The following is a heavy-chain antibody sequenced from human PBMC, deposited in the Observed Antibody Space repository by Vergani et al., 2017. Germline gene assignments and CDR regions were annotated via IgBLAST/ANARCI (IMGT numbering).Heavy chain of an antibody. CDR2: INPSGGST. V-gene: IGHV1-46*01. CDR3: ARGGWGGVDDYGDNXFDP. D-gene: IGHD4-17*01. J-gene: IGHJ5*02. Sequence: QVQLVQSGAEVKKPGASVKVSCKASGYTFTSYYMHWVRQAPGQGLEWMGIINPSGGSTSYAQKFQGRVTMTRDTSTSTVYMELSSLRSEDTAVYYGARGGWGGVDDYGDNXFDPWGQGTLVTVSS. CDR1: GYTFTSYY.